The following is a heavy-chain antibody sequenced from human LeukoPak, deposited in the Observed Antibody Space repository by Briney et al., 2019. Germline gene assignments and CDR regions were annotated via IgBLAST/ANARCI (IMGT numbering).Heavy chain of an antibody. D-gene: IGHD3-22*01. CDR1: GFTFSSYS. Sequence: GGSLRLSCTASGFTFSSYSMNWVRQAPGKGLEWVSSISSSSSYIYYADSVKGRFTISRDNAKNSLYLQMNSLRAEDTAVYYCARGFYDSSAFDYWGQGTLVTVSS. CDR3: ARGFYDSSAFDY. J-gene: IGHJ4*02. CDR2: ISSSSSYI. V-gene: IGHV3-21*01.